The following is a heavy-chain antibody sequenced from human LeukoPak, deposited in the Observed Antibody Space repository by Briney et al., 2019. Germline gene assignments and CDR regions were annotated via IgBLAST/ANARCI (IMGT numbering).Heavy chain of an antibody. Sequence: PGRSLRLSCAASGFAFSSYAMHWVRQAPGKGLEWVAIISYDGIIEDYSDSVKGRFTISRDNSKNTLYLQMNSLRAEDTAVYYCAKALPPLQNHFGYWGQGTLVTVSS. CDR2: ISYDGIIE. CDR1: GFAFSSYA. V-gene: IGHV3-30*04. J-gene: IGHJ4*02. CDR3: AKALPPLQNHFGY.